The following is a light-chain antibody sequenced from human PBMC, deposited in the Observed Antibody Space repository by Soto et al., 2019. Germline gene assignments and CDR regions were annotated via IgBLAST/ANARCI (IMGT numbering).Light chain of an antibody. CDR1: QSLLHSNGYNY. J-gene: IGKJ5*01. CDR3: MQALQTVGL. Sequence: DIVMTQSPLSLPVTPGEPASISCRSSQSLLHSNGYNYLDWYLQKPGQSPQLLIYLGSNRASGVPDRFSGSGSGTEFTLKISRVEAEDVGVYYCMQALQTVGLFGQGTRLEIK. V-gene: IGKV2-28*01. CDR2: LGS.